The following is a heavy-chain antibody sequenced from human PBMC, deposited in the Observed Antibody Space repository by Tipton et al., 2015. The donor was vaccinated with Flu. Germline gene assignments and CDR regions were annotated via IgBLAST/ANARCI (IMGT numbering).Heavy chain of an antibody. CDR3: VREMYYYGSRGFDH. Sequence: SLRLSCAASGFTFDSYWMHWVRQDPGKGLVWVSRINSDGESRDYADSVRGRFTISRDNAKKTMYLQMNSLRAEDSAVYYCVREMYYYGSRGFDHWGQGTLVTVSS. V-gene: IGHV3-74*01. CDR2: INSDGESR. CDR1: GFTFDSYW. J-gene: IGHJ4*02. D-gene: IGHD3-10*01.